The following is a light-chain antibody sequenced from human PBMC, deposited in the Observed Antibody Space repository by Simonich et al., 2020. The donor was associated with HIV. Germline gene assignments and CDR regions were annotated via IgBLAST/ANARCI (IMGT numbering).Light chain of an antibody. J-gene: IGKJ2*01. CDR3: QQYYSTPYT. Sequence: DIVMTQSPDSLAVSLGERAAINCKSSQTVLFRSNNKNYLAWYQQKPGQPPKLRIYWASTRESGVPDRFSGSGSGTDFTLTISSLQAEDVAVYYCQQYYSTPYTFGQGTKLEIK. CDR1: QTVLFRSNNKNY. CDR2: WAS. V-gene: IGKV4-1*01.